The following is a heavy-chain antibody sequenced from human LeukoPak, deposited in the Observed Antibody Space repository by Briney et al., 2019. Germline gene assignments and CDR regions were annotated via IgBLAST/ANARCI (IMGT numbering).Heavy chain of an antibody. CDR1: GFTFSSYS. J-gene: IGHJ4*02. CDR3: ARDLASGAFDY. CDR2: ISSSSSTI. Sequence: XGGSXXLSCXASGFTFSSYSXNWVRQAPGXXXEXVSYISSSSSTIYYADSVKGRFTISRDNAKNSLYLQMNSLRAEDTAVYYCARDLASGAFDYWGQGTLVTVSS. V-gene: IGHV3-48*04.